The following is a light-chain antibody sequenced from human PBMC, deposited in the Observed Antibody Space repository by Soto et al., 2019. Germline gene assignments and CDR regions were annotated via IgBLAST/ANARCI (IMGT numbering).Light chain of an antibody. J-gene: IGKJ1*01. CDR2: GAS. CDR3: QQYNNWPQT. Sequence: EIVMTQSPATLSVSPGERATLSCRASQSISSNLVWYQQKPGQAPRLLIYGASTRATGISARFSGSGSGTEFTLTISSLQSVDFAVYYCQQYNNWPQTFGQGTKVEIK. CDR1: QSISSN. V-gene: IGKV3-15*01.